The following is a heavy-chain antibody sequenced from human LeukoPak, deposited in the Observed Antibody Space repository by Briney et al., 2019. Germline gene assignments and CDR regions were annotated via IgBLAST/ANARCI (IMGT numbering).Heavy chain of an antibody. D-gene: IGHD6-13*01. CDR3: ARLRAAAANSRFDP. CDR1: GGSISSYY. J-gene: IGHJ5*02. V-gene: IGHV4-59*12. Sequence: SETLSLTCTVSGGSISSYYWSWIRQPPGKGLEWIGYIYYSGSTNYNPSLKSRVTMSVDTSKNQFSLKLSSVTAADTAVYYCARLRAAAANSRFDPWGQGTLVTVSS. CDR2: IYYSGST.